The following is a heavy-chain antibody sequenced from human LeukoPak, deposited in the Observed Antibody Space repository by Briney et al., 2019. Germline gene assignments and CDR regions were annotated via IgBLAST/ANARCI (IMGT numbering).Heavy chain of an antibody. CDR1: GYSISSGYY. CDR2: IYHSGST. Sequence: SETLSLTCTDSGYSISSGYYWGWIRQPPGKGLEWIGSIYHSGSTYYNPSLKSRVTISVDTSKNQFSLKLSSVTAADTAVYYCARGDTAMVMGYWGQGTLVTVSS. V-gene: IGHV4-38-2*02. J-gene: IGHJ4*02. D-gene: IGHD5-18*01. CDR3: ARGDTAMVMGY.